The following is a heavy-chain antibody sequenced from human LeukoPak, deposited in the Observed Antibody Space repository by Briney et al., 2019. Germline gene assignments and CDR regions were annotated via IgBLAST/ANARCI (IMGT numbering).Heavy chain of an antibody. V-gene: IGHV3-66*01. CDR3: ARAELRYSSGWYGGMDV. D-gene: IGHD6-19*01. CDR1: GFTASSYY. Sequence: GGSLRLSCAASGFTASSYYMSWVRQAPGGGLEWVSVISGGGITYYADSVKGRCTLSRDSSKNTVSLQMNSLRAEDTAVYYCARAELRYSSGWYGGMDVWGQGATVTVSS. J-gene: IGHJ6*02. CDR2: ISGGGIT.